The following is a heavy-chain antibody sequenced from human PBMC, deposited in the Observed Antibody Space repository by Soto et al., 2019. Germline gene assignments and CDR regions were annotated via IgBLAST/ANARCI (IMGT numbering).Heavy chain of an antibody. CDR2: IYSHGTT. CDR3: AREEDYYGSGSYYNKYNWFDP. Sequence: SETLSLTCTVSGGSISSYYWSWIRQSAGEGLEWIGRIYSHGTTNYNPSLKSRVTVSVDTSKNQVSLKLTSVTAADTAVYYCAREEDYYGSGSYYNKYNWFDPWGQGTLVTVS. V-gene: IGHV4-4*07. J-gene: IGHJ5*02. D-gene: IGHD3-10*01. CDR1: GGSISSYY.